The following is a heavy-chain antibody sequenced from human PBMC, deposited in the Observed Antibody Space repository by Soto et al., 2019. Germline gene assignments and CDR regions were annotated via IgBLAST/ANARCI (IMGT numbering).Heavy chain of an antibody. CDR2: IYYSGST. J-gene: IGHJ1*01. CDR1: GGSISSGGYY. Sequence: QVQLQESGPGLVKPSQTLSLTCTVSGGSISSGGYYWSWIRQHPGKGLEWIGYIYYSGSTYYSPSLKSXXTXSXXTSKNQFSLKLSSVSAADTAVYYCASRLPSASFHHWGQGTLVTVSS. V-gene: IGHV4-31*03. D-gene: IGHD5-12*01. CDR3: ASRLPSASFHH.